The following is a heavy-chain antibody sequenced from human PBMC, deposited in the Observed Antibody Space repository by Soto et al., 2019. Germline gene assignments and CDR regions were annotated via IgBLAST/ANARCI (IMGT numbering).Heavy chain of an antibody. D-gene: IGHD4-17*01. Sequence: HLVQSGTEVKKPGASVKVSCRISGYTFRHYGISWVRQAPGQGLEWMGWISGYSGHTNYAQNLQGRVIMTTDTTTSTAYMELRNLRSDDTAVYYCAGLNGDTATGWGYWGQGTLVTVSS. V-gene: IGHV1-18*01. J-gene: IGHJ4*02. CDR1: GYTFRHYG. CDR3: AGLNGDTATGWGY. CDR2: ISGYSGHT.